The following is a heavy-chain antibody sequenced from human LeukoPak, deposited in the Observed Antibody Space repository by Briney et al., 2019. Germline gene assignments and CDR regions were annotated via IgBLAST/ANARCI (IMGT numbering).Heavy chain of an antibody. CDR3: ARRERSYWYFDL. J-gene: IGHJ2*01. CDR1: GYSFTSYW. Sequence: GEALQIPCKGSGYSFTSYWIGWVRQMPGKGLEWMGIIYPGDSDTRYSPSFQGQVTISADKSISTAYLQWSSLKASDTAMYYCARRERSYWYFDLWGRGTLVIVSS. D-gene: IGHD5-24*01. V-gene: IGHV5-51*01. CDR2: IYPGDSDT.